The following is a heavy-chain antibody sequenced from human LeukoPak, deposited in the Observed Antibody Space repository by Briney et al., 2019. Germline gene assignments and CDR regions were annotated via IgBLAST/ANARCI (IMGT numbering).Heavy chain of an antibody. J-gene: IGHJ2*01. CDR3: AGDSSGWNWYFDL. D-gene: IGHD6-19*01. CDR1: GGSISDYY. CDR2: FYTSGST. V-gene: IGHV4-4*07. Sequence: SETLSLICTVSGGSISDYYWSWIRQPAGKGLEWIGRFYTSGSTNYNPSLKSRVTMSVDTSKNQFSPRLSSVTAADTAVYYCAGDSSGWNWYFDLWGRGTLVTVSS.